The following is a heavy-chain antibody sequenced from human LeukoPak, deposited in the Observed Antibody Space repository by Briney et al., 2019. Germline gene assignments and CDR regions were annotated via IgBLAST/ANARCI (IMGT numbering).Heavy chain of an antibody. CDR3: ARSGYSSGWAFDI. J-gene: IGHJ3*02. V-gene: IGHV1-2*04. D-gene: IGHD6-19*01. Sequence: ASVKVPCKASGYTFIGYYIHWVRQAPGQGLEWMGWINPYNGDTNHAQKFQGWVTMTRETSISTLYMELSRLTSDDTAVYYCARSGYSSGWAFDIWGQGTMVTVSS. CDR1: GYTFIGYY. CDR2: INPYNGDT.